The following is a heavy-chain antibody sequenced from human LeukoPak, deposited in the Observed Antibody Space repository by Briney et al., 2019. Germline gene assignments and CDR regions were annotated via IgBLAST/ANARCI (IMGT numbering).Heavy chain of an antibody. CDR2: IYYSGST. CDR3: ARAPRGGGMDV. Sequence: SETLSLTCTVSGGSISSYYWSWIRQPPGKGLEWIGYIYYSGSTNYNPSLKSRVTISVDTSKNQFSLKLSSVTAADTAVYYCARAPRGGGMDVWGQGTTVTVSS. CDR1: GGSISSYY. J-gene: IGHJ6*02. V-gene: IGHV4-59*01. D-gene: IGHD3-10*01.